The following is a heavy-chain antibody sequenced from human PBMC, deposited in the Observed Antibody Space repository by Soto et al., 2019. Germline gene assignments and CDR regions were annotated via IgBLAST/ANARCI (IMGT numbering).Heavy chain of an antibody. D-gene: IGHD2-15*01. Sequence: QVQLVQSGAEVKKPGASVKVSCKASGDTFTNYGISWVRQAPGQGLEGMGWISAYTGNTKYAQKLQGRVTMTTDKSTSTAYMERRSLRSDDTGVYYCARDRSDQLLLNNWFAPWGQGTLVTVSS. V-gene: IGHV1-18*01. CDR3: ARDRSDQLLLNNWFAP. CDR2: ISAYTGNT. J-gene: IGHJ5*02. CDR1: GDTFTNYG.